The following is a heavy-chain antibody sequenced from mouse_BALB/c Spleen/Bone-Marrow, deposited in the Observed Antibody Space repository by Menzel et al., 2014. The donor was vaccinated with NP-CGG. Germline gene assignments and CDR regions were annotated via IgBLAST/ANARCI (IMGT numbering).Heavy chain of an antibody. Sequence: QVQLKESGPELVRPGASVKISCKASGYEFRDSWMNWVKQRPGQGLEWIGRIYPGDGDSIYNGKFKGKATLTSDKFSSTAYMQLSSLTSVDSAVYFCARSLSVVTPMDYWGQGTSVTVSS. CDR1: GYEFRDSW. D-gene: IGHD1-1*01. CDR3: ARSLSVVTPMDY. CDR2: IYPGDGDS. V-gene: IGHV1-82*01. J-gene: IGHJ4*01.